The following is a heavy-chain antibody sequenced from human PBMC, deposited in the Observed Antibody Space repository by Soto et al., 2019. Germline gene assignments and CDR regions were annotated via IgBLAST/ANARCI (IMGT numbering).Heavy chain of an antibody. D-gene: IGHD2-21*02. CDR2: INHSGTI. Sequence: PSETLSLTXAVSGGSFSGFYWTWIRQPPGEGLEWIGEINHSGTINFNPSLRSRLTISLDSSKKHFSLKLTSLTAADAAVYYCARADRTLVTSYGLDVWGQGTTVTVSS. V-gene: IGHV4-34*01. CDR1: GGSFSGFY. J-gene: IGHJ6*02. CDR3: ARADRTLVTSYGLDV.